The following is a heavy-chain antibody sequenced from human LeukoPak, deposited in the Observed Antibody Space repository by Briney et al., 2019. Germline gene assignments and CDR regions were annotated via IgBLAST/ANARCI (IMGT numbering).Heavy chain of an antibody. V-gene: IGHV3-69-1*01. CDR3: ARDLPGSSWYALDS. Sequence: GGSLRLSCAASGFSLSTFYLTWVRPAPGKGREWVSCISGTGSVYYAASVRGRFTISRDNAGNSLFLQLNSLRTEDTALYSCARDLPGSSWYALDSWGQGTLVTVSS. D-gene: IGHD6-13*01. CDR1: GFSLSTFY. J-gene: IGHJ5*01. CDR2: ISGTGSV.